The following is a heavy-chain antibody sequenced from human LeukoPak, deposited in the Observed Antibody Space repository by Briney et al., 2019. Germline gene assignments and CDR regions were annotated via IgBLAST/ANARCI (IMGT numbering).Heavy chain of an antibody. CDR2: ISVSGNT. J-gene: IGHJ4*02. V-gene: IGHV3-23*01. D-gene: IGHD2-21*01. CDR1: GFTLSSYA. Sequence: GGSLRLSCAASGFTLSSYAMSWVRKAPGKGLEWVSAISVSGNTYHADSVKGRFTISRDSSKNTLYLQMNRLRAEDAAVYYCAKAPVTTCSGAYCYPFDYWGQGTLVTVPS. CDR3: AKAPVTTCSGAYCYPFDY.